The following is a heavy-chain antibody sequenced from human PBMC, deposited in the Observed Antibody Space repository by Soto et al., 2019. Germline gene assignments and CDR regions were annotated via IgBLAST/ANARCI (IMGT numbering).Heavy chain of an antibody. CDR3: TTMSYVWGNYRLGAFDI. Sequence: EVQLVESGGGLVKPGGSLRLSCAASGFTFSDASMSWVRQAPGKGLEWVGLIKRKTDGGTTDYAAPVKGRFTISRDDSRNTLYLQMNSLKTEDTAVYYCTTMSYVWGNYRLGAFDIWGQGTMVTVSS. CDR1: GFTFSDAS. J-gene: IGHJ3*02. CDR2: IKRKTDGGTT. D-gene: IGHD3-16*02. V-gene: IGHV3-15*01.